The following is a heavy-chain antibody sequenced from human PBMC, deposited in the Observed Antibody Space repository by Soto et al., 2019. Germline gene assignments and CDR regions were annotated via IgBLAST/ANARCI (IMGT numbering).Heavy chain of an antibody. CDR3: ARDWHYYDSSGYPRVYGMDV. CDR1: GGSISPYY. J-gene: IGHJ6*02. Sequence: QVQLQESGPGLVKPSETLSLTCTVSGGSISPYYWSWIRQPPGKGLEWIGYIYYSGNTEYNPSLKSRDTISVDTSKNQYSLKLSSVTAADTAVYYCARDWHYYDSSGYPRVYGMDVWGQGTTVTVSS. V-gene: IGHV4-59*01. CDR2: IYYSGNT. D-gene: IGHD3-22*01.